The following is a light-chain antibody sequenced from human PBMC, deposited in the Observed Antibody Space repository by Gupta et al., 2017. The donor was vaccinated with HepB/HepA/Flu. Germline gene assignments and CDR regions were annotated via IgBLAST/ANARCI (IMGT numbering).Light chain of an antibody. CDR1: QSVSSI. V-gene: IGKV3-15*01. CDR2: DAS. Sequence: EIVMTQSPATLSVSPGERATLSCRASQSVSSILAWCQRRPGQAPRLLIYDASTRATGIPARFSGSGSGTDFTLTISSLQSEDFAVYYCRKYSHLWTFGQGTKVEIK. J-gene: IGKJ1*01. CDR3: RKYSHLWT.